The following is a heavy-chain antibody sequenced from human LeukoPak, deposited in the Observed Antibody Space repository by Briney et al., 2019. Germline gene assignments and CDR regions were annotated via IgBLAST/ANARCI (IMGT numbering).Heavy chain of an antibody. Sequence: PGGSLRLSCAASGFSFSSYAMGWARQAPGKGLEWVSTIGSSDATYYPDSVKGRFTISRDNSRNTLYLQMNSLRAEETAVYYCASRGQYYFDYWGEGTLVTVSS. J-gene: IGHJ4*02. V-gene: IGHV3-23*01. CDR2: IGSSDAT. CDR3: ASRGQYYFDY. CDR1: GFSFSSYA. D-gene: IGHD3-10*01.